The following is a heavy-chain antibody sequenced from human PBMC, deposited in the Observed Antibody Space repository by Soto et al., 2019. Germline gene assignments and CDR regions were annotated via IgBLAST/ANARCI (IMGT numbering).Heavy chain of an antibody. CDR1: GIPVSSNY. J-gene: IGHJ6*02. CDR2: LHSGGDT. V-gene: IGHV3-53*04. D-gene: IGHD3-10*01. Sequence: EVQLVESGGGLVQPGGSLRLSCAASGIPVSSNYMTWVRQAPGKGLEWVSVLHSGGDTYYANSVKGRFTISRHDSTNTLFLQLNRLTPEDTAVYYCARDGPYYYASRMDVWGQGPTVTVSS. CDR3: ARDGPYYYASRMDV.